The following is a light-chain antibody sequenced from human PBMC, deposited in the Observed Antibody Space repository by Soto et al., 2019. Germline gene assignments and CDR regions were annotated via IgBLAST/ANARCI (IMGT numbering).Light chain of an antibody. J-gene: IGLJ3*02. Sequence: QSALTQPASVSGSPGQSITISCTGTFSDINTYNFVSWFRQHPGKAPKLMIYDVSSRPSGVSDRFSGSKSGKTASLTISGLQAEDEADYCCCIYTGTSWVFGGGTKLTVL. CDR3: CIYTGTSWV. CDR2: DVS. V-gene: IGLV2-14*01. CDR1: FSDINTYNF.